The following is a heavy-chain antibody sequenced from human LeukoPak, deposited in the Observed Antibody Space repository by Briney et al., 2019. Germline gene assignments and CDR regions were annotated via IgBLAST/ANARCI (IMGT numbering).Heavy chain of an antibody. CDR1: GGSISSYY. V-gene: IGHV4-34*01. CDR2: INHSGST. CDR3: ARSQEVGATFNDY. D-gene: IGHD1-26*01. J-gene: IGHJ4*02. Sequence: SETLSLTCTVSGGSISSYYWSWIRQPPGKGLEWIGEINHSGSTNYNPSLKSRVTISVDTSKNQFSLKLSSVTAADTAVYYCARSQEVGATFNDYWGQGTLVTVSS.